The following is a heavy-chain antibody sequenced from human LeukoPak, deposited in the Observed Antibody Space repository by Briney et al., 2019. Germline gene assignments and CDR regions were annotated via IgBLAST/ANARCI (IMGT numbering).Heavy chain of an antibody. J-gene: IGHJ4*02. CDR1: RYTFTSYD. Sequence: ASVSLSCTAFRYTFTSYDINWVRQAPGQGLEWMGWMNPTSGNTGYAPKFQGRVSMTRDTSISTAYLELSGLRSEDTAVYYCARLSQTPDYYGSGGYFYLGYWGQGTRVTVSS. CDR3: ARLSQTPDYYGSGGYFYLGY. D-gene: IGHD3-22*01. CDR2: MNPTSGNT. V-gene: IGHV1-8*01.